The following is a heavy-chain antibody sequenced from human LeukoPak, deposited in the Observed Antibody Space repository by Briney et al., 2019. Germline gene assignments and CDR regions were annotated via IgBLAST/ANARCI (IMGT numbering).Heavy chain of an antibody. CDR1: GDSISPYY. D-gene: IGHD1-1*01. Sequence: SETLSLTCTVSGDSISPYYWSWIRQPPGKGLEWIGYIYYSGTTNYNPSLRSRVTLSVDTPKNQFSLKLSSVTAADTAVYYCAREGTAGTNLNWFDPWGQGTLVTVSS. J-gene: IGHJ5*02. CDR2: IYYSGTT. CDR3: AREGTAGTNLNWFDP. V-gene: IGHV4-59*01.